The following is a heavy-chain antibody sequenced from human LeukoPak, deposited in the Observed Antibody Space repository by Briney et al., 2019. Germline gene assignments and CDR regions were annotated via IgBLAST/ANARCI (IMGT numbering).Heavy chain of an antibody. D-gene: IGHD3-10*01. J-gene: IGHJ1*01. CDR2: ISGSGAYT. CDR3: AKYFASGSYYKLPH. V-gene: IGHV3-23*01. CDR1: GFTFSSYA. Sequence: GSLRLSCSASGFTFSSYAMTWVRQAPGKGLEWVSTISGSGAYTYYADSVKGRFTISRDNSKNTLYLQMNSLRAEDTAVYYCAKYFASGSYYKLPHWGQGTLVTVSS.